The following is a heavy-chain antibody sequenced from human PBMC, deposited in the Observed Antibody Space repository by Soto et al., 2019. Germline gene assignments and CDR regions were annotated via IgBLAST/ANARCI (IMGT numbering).Heavy chain of an antibody. D-gene: IGHD3-3*01. CDR3: ARESRDYSYYDFWSGYYKDDAFDI. CDR2: ISAYNGNT. J-gene: IGHJ3*02. Sequence: QVQLVQSGAEVKKPGASVKVSCKASGYTFTSYGISWVRQAPGQGLEWMGWISAYNGNTNYAQKLQGRVTMTTDTSTSTAYMELRSQRSDDTAVYYCARESRDYSYYDFWSGYYKDDAFDICGQGTMVTVSS. CDR1: GYTFTSYG. V-gene: IGHV1-18*01.